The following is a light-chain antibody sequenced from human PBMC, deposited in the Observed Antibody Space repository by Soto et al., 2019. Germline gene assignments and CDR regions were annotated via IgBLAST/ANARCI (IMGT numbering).Light chain of an antibody. CDR3: QQSYSTPFT. CDR1: LSFSIF. V-gene: IGKV1-39*01. CDR2: AAS. J-gene: IGKJ4*01. Sequence: DIQMTQSPSSLSASVGDRVNITYRKSLSFSIFLNLYQQKPGKAPKLLIYAASSLQSGVPSRFSGSGSGTDFTLTISSLQPEDFATYYCQQSYSTPFTFGGGTKVDIK.